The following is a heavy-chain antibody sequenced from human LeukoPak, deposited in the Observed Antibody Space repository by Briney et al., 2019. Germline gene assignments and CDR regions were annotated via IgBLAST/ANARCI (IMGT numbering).Heavy chain of an antibody. J-gene: IGHJ6*02. CDR2: ISCNNGSI. D-gene: IGHD6-25*01. V-gene: IGHV3-9*01. CDR1: GFTFDNYA. CDR3: ARSWVKQRLQTYYSYGMYV. Sequence: GGSLRLSCAASGFTFDNYAMHWFRRAPGKGLEWVSGISCNNGSIGYADSVKGRFTISRDNGKNSLYLQLISLRAEDTALYYCARSWVKQRLQTYYSYGMYVWGQGTTVTVSS.